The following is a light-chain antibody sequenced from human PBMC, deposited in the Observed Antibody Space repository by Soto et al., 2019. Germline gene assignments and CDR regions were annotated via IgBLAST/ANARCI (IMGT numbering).Light chain of an antibody. V-gene: IGLV2-14*01. CDR2: EAS. J-gene: IGLJ1*01. Sequence: QSALTQPASVSGSPGQSITISCTGTSSDVGACDYVSWYQQHPGKAPKLMIYEASNRPSGVSHRFSGSKSGNTASLTISGLQDEDEADYYCSSYSSSXFCVFGTGTKVXV. CDR3: SSYSSSXFCV. CDR1: SSDVGACDY.